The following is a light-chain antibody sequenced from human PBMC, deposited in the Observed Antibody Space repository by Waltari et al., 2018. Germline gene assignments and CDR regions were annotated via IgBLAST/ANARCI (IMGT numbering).Light chain of an antibody. J-gene: IGKJ1*01. CDR3: QQYNNWPPWT. CDR2: GAS. CDR1: QSVSSN. V-gene: IGKV3-15*01. Sequence: EVVMTQSPATLSVSPGERAPLSCRASQSVSSNLAWYQHKPGQAPRLLIYGASTRATGIPARFSGSGSGTEFTLTISSLQSEDFAAYYCQQYNNWPPWTFGQGTTVEIK.